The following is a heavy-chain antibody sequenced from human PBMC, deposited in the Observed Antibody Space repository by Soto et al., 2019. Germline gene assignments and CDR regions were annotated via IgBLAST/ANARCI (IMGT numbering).Heavy chain of an antibody. CDR1: GDSVSSQTAY. J-gene: IGHJ3*02. CDR2: TYYRSRWHN. CDR3: ARVRDPDAFYI. V-gene: IGHV6-1*01. Sequence: QALSRSGVLSGDSVSSQTAYCIWFRQSPTRGLEWLGRTYYRSRWHNDYAVSVKSRVTINPDTSKNQFFLKLNSVTPYNTALYFYARVRDPDAFYIRAQGTTVPVSS.